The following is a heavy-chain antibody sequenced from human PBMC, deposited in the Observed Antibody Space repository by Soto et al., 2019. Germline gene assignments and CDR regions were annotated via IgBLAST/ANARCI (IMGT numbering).Heavy chain of an antibody. J-gene: IGHJ6*02. CDR3: ARASERSGYYYYYGMDV. CDR2: INPNSGGT. Sequence: ASVKVSCKASGYTFTGYYMHWVRQAPGQGLEWMGWINPNSGGTNYAQKFQGWVTMTRDTSISTAYMELSRLRSDDTAVYYCARASERSGYYYYYGMDVWGQGTTVTVSS. D-gene: IGHD2-15*01. V-gene: IGHV1-2*04. CDR1: GYTFTGYY.